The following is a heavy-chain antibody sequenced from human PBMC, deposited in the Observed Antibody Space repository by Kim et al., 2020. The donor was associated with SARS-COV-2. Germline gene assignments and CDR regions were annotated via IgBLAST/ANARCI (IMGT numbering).Heavy chain of an antibody. CDR1: GGSFSSSGYY. CDR2: ISSSGST. Sequence: SETLSLTCNVSGGSFSSSGYYWTWIRQTPGKGLEWIGSISSSGSTYYSPSLRSRITISVDTSKSQFSLRLSSVTAADTAIYYCARRGAVAGNPLFDYWG. J-gene: IGHJ4*01. CDR3: ARRGAVAGNPLFDY. D-gene: IGHD6-19*01. V-gene: IGHV4-39*01.